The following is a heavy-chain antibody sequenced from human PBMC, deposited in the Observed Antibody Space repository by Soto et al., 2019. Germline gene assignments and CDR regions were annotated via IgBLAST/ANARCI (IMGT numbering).Heavy chain of an antibody. Sequence: QVQLVQSGAEVRKPGSSVKVSCKASGGTFSNYTISWVRQAPGQGLEWMGGIIPIFGAVNYAQKFQGRLTISVGESTTTAYMELSSLGSEDTAVYYCARGYCSGGSCYVAKYYGLDVWGQGTTVIVS. J-gene: IGHJ6*02. D-gene: IGHD2-15*01. CDR2: IIPIFGAV. CDR3: ARGYCSGGSCYVAKYYGLDV. V-gene: IGHV1-69*01. CDR1: GGTFSNYT.